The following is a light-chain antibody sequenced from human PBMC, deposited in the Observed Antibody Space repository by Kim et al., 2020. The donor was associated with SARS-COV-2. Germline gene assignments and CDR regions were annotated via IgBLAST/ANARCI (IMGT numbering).Light chain of an antibody. CDR3: QQSHTTPLLT. CDR1: QSISTY. V-gene: IGKV1-39*01. Sequence: DIQMTQSPSSLAASVGDRVTIACRASQSISTYLNWYQQKPGKAPKLLIYAASTLQTGVPSRFSGSGSGTEFTLTIGSLQLEDFATYYCQQSHTTPLLTFGGGTKVDIK. CDR2: AAS. J-gene: IGKJ4*01.